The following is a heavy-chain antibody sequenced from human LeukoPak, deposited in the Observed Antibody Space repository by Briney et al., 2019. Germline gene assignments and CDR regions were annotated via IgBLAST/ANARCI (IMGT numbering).Heavy chain of an antibody. CDR3: AREPRYCSSTSCQLGSFDI. Sequence: ASVKVSCKASGYTFTRYYMHWVRQAPGQGLEWMGIINPSGGSTSYAQKFQGRVTMTRDTSTSTVYMELSSLRSEDTAVYYCAREPRYCSSTSCQLGSFDIWGQGTMVTVSS. CDR2: INPSGGST. V-gene: IGHV1-46*01. D-gene: IGHD2-2*01. CDR1: GYTFTRYY. J-gene: IGHJ3*02.